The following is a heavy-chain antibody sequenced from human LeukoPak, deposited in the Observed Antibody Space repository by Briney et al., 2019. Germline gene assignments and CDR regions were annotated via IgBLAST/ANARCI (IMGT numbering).Heavy chain of an antibody. D-gene: IGHD3-22*01. J-gene: IGHJ3*02. CDR1: GYSFTSYW. CDR3: ARRDYYDSSGGPYYAFDI. V-gene: IGHV5-10-1*01. CDR2: IDPSDSET. Sequence: GESLKISCKGFGYSFTSYWISWVRQMPGKGLEWMGRIDPSDSETNYSPSFQGHVTISADKSISTAYLQWSSLKASDTAMYYCARRDYYDSSGGPYYAFDIWGQGTMVTVSS.